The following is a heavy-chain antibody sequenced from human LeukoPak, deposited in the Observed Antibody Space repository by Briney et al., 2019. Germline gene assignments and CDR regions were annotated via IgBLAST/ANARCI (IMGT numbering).Heavy chain of an antibody. CDR3: ARQSYDSNGYYYFDY. D-gene: IGHD3-22*01. J-gene: IGHJ4*02. V-gene: IGHV5-51*01. Sequence: GESLKISCKGSGYSFTTYWIGWVRQMPGRGLEWMGIIYPGDSDTRYSPSFQGQVTISADKSISTAYLQWSSLKASDTAMYYCARQSYDSNGYYYFDYWGQGTLVTVSS. CDR1: GYSFTTYW. CDR2: IYPGDSDT.